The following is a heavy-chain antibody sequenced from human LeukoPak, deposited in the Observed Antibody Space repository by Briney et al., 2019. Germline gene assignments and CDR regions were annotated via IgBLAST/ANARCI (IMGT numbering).Heavy chain of an antibody. J-gene: IGHJ1*01. V-gene: IGHV1-8*01. Sequence: ASVKVSCKASGYTFTNYDINWVRQAIGQGLEWMGWMNPNSGNTNYAQKFQGRVTMTRNTSISTAYMELSSLRSEDTAVYYCARNGQQVRYFQHWGQGTLVTVSS. CDR1: GYTFTNYD. CDR3: ARNGQQVRYFQH. D-gene: IGHD6-13*01. CDR2: MNPNSGNT.